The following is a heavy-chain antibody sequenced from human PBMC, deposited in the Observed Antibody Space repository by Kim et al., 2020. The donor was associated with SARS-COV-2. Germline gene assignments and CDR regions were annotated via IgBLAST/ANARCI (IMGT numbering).Heavy chain of an antibody. D-gene: IGHD6-19*01. CDR3: SREGQWLSLYYYGMDV. CDR1: GFTFSYYS. CDR2: ISSNSSPI. V-gene: IGHV3-48*02. Sequence: GGSLRLSCAASGFTFSYYSMNWVRQAPGKGLEWVSYISSNSSPIYYAYSVKGRFTVSIDNAKNSLNLQMNSLRDEDTAVYYCSREGQWLSLYYYGMDVWGQGTTVTVSS. J-gene: IGHJ6*02.